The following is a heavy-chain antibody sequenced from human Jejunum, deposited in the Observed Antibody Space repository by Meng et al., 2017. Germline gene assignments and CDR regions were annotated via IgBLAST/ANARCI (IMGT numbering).Heavy chain of an antibody. CDR1: GGSITSTKW. CDR2: VFHSGTP. Sequence: QVQVQASGQGTVKPPGTLAVTCAVSGGSITSTKWWSWVRQTQGKGLEWIGEVFHSGTPNYNPSLMSRLTMSVDKSKNQFSLNLTSVTAADTAVYYCASRPVGIRTYYFDCWGQGTLVTVSS. D-gene: IGHD2-21*01. J-gene: IGHJ4*02. CDR3: ASRPVGIRTYYFDC. V-gene: IGHV4-4*03.